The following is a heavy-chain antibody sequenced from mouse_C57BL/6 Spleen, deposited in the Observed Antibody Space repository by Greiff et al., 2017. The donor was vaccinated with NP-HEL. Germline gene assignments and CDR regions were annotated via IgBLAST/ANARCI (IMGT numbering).Heavy chain of an antibody. Sequence: EVQLQQSGAELVRPGASVKLSCTASGFNIKDDYMHWVKQRPEQGLEWIGWIDPENGDTEYASKFQGKATITADTSSNTAYLQRSSLTSEDTAVYYCTTTGGITTGYWGQGTTLTVSS. CDR1: GFNIKDDY. J-gene: IGHJ2*01. D-gene: IGHD1-1*01. CDR3: TTTGGITTGY. V-gene: IGHV14-4*01. CDR2: IDPENGDT.